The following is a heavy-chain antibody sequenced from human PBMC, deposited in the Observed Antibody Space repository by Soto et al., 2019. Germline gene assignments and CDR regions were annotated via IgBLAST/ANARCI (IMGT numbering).Heavy chain of an antibody. V-gene: IGHV1-69*01. D-gene: IGHD6-13*01. CDR3: ASSSSIAAAGYFDY. Sequence: QVQRVQSGAEVKKPGSSVKVSCKASGGTFSSYAISWVRQAPGQGLEWMGGIIPIFGTANYAQKFQGRVTITADQSTSTADMELTSLRSEDTAVYYCASSSSIAAAGYFDYWGQGTLVTVSS. CDR1: GGTFSSYA. CDR2: IIPIFGTA. J-gene: IGHJ4*02.